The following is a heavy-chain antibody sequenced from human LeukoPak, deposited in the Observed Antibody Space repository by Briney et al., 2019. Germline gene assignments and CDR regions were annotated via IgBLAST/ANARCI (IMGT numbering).Heavy chain of an antibody. J-gene: IGHJ4*02. V-gene: IGHV3-23*01. CDR3: AKALAAAGTTNDY. CDR2: ISGSGGST. Sequence: GGSLRLSCVGSGFTFTSNAMSWVRQAPGKGLEWVSGISGSGGSTYYADSVKGRFTISRDKSKNTVYLQMNSLRAEDTAVYYCAKALAAAGTTNDYWGQGTLVTVSS. D-gene: IGHD6-13*01. CDR1: GFTFTSNA.